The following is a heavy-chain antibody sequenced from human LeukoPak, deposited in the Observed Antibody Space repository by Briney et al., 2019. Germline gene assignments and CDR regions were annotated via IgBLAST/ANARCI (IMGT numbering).Heavy chain of an antibody. J-gene: IGHJ5*02. CDR2: ISSSGSTI. Sequence: GGSLRLSCAASGFTFSDYYMSWIRQAPGKGLEWVSYISSSGSTIYYADSVKGRFTISRDNAKNSLYLQMNSLRAEDTAVYYCGSVVATKGWFDPWGQGTLVTVSS. D-gene: IGHD5-12*01. CDR3: GSVVATKGWFDP. V-gene: IGHV3-11*01. CDR1: GFTFSDYY.